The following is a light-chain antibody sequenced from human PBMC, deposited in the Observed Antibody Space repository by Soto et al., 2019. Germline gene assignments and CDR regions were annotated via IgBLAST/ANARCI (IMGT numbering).Light chain of an antibody. CDR1: QSVSNNY. J-gene: IGKJ1*01. Sequence: SVWTQSNDTLSLSPGERATLSCRASQSVSNNYLAWYQQKPGQAPRLLIYGASSRATGIPDRFSGSGSGTDFTLTISRLEPEDFAVYFCPQSAISSGPFGQVSIVDIK. V-gene: IGKV3-20*01. CDR3: PQSAISSGP. CDR2: GAS.